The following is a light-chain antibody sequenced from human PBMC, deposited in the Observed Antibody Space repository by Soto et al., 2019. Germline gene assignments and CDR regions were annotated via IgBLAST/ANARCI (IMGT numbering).Light chain of an antibody. CDR2: DVP. Sequence: QSALTQPASVSGSPGQSITISCTGTSSDVGGFNYVSWYQQHPGKAPKLMIYDVPNRASGVSYRCSGSKSGNTASLTISGLQAEDEADYYCSSYTSSSTDVFGTGTKLTVL. V-gene: IGLV2-14*03. J-gene: IGLJ1*01. CDR1: SSDVGGFNY. CDR3: SSYTSSSTDV.